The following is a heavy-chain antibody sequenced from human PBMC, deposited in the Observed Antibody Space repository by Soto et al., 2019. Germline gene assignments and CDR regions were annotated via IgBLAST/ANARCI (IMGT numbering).Heavy chain of an antibody. J-gene: IGHJ4*02. Sequence: ASVKVSCKASGYTFTSYAMHWVRQAPGQRLEWMGWINAGNGNTKYSRKFQGRVTITRDTSASTAYMELSSLRSEDTAVYYCARVDYYDSSGYDYWGQGTLVTVYS. CDR1: GYTFTSYA. CDR2: INAGNGNT. V-gene: IGHV1-3*01. D-gene: IGHD3-22*01. CDR3: ARVDYYDSSGYDY.